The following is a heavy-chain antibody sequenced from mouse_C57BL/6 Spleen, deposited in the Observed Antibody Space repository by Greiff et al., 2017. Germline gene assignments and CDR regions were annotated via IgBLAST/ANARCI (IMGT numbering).Heavy chain of an antibody. Sequence: VQLQESGAELVRPGTSVKVSCKASGYAFTNYLIEWVKQRPGQGLEWIGVINPGSGGTNYNEKFKGKATLTADKSSSTAYMQLSSLTSEDSAVYFCARSLLLSKGFAYWGQGTLVTVSA. V-gene: IGHV1-54*01. D-gene: IGHD1-1*01. CDR1: GYAFTNYL. J-gene: IGHJ3*01. CDR2: INPGSGGT. CDR3: ARSLLLSKGFAY.